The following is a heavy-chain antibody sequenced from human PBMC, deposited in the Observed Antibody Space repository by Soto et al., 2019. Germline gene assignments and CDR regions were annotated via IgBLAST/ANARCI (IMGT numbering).Heavy chain of an antibody. D-gene: IGHD2-2*01. Sequence: GGSLRLSCAASGFTFSDHYMDWVRQAPGKGLEWVGRTRNKANSYTTEYAASVKGRFTISRDDSKNSLYLQMNSLKTEDTAVYYCEVVVPAAMPPPTDAFDIWGQGTMVTVSS. J-gene: IGHJ3*02. V-gene: IGHV3-72*01. CDR3: EVVVPAAMPPPTDAFDI. CDR2: TRNKANSYTT. CDR1: GFTFSDHY.